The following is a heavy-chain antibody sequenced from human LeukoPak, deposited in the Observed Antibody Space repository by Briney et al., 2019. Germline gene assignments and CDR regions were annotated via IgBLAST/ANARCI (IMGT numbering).Heavy chain of an antibody. D-gene: IGHD3-10*01. Sequence: GGSLRLSCAASGFIFDDYTMHWVRQAPGKGLEWVSLINWDGGSTYYADSVKGRFTISRDNSKNSLYLQMNSLTSEDTALYYCAKDIGDGRYYGWGGQIDRPPTIYGMDVWGQGTTVTVSS. J-gene: IGHJ6*02. V-gene: IGHV3-43*01. CDR2: INWDGGST. CDR3: AKDIGDGRYYGWGGQIDRPPTIYGMDV. CDR1: GFIFDDYT.